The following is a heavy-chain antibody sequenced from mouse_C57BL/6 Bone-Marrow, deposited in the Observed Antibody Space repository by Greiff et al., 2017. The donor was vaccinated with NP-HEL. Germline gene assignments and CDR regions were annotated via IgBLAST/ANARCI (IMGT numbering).Heavy chain of an antibody. V-gene: IGHV1-50*01. J-gene: IGHJ3*01. CDR2: VDPSDGYT. Sequence: QVQLQQPGAELVKPGASVKLSCKASGYTFTSYWMQWVKQRPGQGLEWIGQVDPSDGYTNYNQKFKGKATLTVDTSSSTAYMQLSSLTSEDSAVYCCARGGDGYDFAYWGQGTLVTVSA. D-gene: IGHD2-2*01. CDR1: GYTFTSYW. CDR3: ARGGDGYDFAY.